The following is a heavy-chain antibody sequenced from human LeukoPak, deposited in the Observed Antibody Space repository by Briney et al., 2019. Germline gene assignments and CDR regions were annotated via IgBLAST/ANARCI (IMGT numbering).Heavy chain of an antibody. D-gene: IGHD3-22*01. CDR2: ISAYNGNT. CDR3: ARVDYYYDSSGYFENFDY. V-gene: IGHV1-18*01. J-gene: IGHJ4*02. CDR1: GYTFTSYG. Sequence: ASVKVSCKASGYTFTSYGISWVRQAPGQGLEWMGWISAYNGNTNYAQKLQGRVTMTTDTSTSTAYMELRSLRSDDTAVYYCARVDYYYDSSGYFENFDYWGQGTLVTVSS.